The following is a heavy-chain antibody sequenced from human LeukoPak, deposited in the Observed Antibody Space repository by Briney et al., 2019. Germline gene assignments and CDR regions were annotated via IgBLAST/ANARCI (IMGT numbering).Heavy chain of an antibody. V-gene: IGHV3-53*01. D-gene: IGHD2-2*01. Sequence: PGRSLRLSCAASGFTFDDYAMHWVRQAPGKGLEWVSVIYSGGSTYYADSVKGRFTISRDNSKNTLYLQMNSLRAEDTAVYYCAREGGDCSSTSCYRLDAFDIWGQGTMVTVSS. CDR1: GFTFDDYA. J-gene: IGHJ3*02. CDR3: AREGGDCSSTSCYRLDAFDI. CDR2: IYSGGST.